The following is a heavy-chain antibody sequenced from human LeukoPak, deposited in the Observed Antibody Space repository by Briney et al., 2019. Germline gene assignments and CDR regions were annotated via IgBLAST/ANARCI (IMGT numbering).Heavy chain of an antibody. D-gene: IGHD5-18*01. CDR3: ARGADERYSYGFDP. CDR2: IYYIGST. CDR1: GDSIRSSPYY. J-gene: IGHJ5*02. Sequence: PSETLSLTCTVSGDSIRSSPYYWGWVRQPPGKGLEWIGSIYYIGSTHYNPSLKRRVTISVDTSKNQFSLKLSSVTAADTAVYYCARGADERYSYGFDPWGQGTLVTVSS. V-gene: IGHV4-39*07.